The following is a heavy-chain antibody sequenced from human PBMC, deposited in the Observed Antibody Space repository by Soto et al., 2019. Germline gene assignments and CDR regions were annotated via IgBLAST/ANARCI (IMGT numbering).Heavy chain of an antibody. D-gene: IGHD2-15*01. V-gene: IGHV3-33*01. CDR3: ARTDCSGGSCYPYYYYYYGMDV. CDR1: GFTFSSYG. Sequence: GGSLRLSCAASGFTFSSYGMHWVRQAPGKGLEWVAAIWYDGSNKYYADSVKGRFTISRDNSKNTLYLQMNSLRAEDTAVYYCARTDCSGGSCYPYYYYYYGMDVWGQGTTVTVSS. J-gene: IGHJ6*02. CDR2: IWYDGSNK.